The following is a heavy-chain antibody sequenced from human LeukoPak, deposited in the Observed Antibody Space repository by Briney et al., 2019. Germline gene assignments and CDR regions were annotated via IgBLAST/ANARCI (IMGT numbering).Heavy chain of an antibody. CDR2: IYYSGNT. V-gene: IGHV4-39*01. J-gene: IGHJ6*03. CDR1: GDSISTSNSY. D-gene: IGHD3-16*02. CDR3: ARQGQSDLSFYYSIDV. Sequence: SETLSLTCTVSGDSISTSNSYWGWIRQPPWKGLEWIGSIYYSGNTYYNASLKSRVTISVDTSKNQFSLKFTSVTAADTAVYYCARQGQSDLSFYYSIDVWGKGTTVTISS.